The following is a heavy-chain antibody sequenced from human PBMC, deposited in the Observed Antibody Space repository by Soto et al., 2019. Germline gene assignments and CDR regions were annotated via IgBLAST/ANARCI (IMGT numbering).Heavy chain of an antibody. D-gene: IGHD6-19*01. CDR3: ASRFIAVAGTGEDY. Sequence: EVPLVESGGGLVKHGGSLRLSCAASGFTFSSYSMNWVRQAPVKGLEWVSSISSSRSDIYNADSVKGRFTISRDNAKNSLYLQMNSLRAEDTAVYYCASRFIAVAGTGEDYWGQGTLVTVSS. CDR1: GFTFSSYS. V-gene: IGHV3-21*01. J-gene: IGHJ4*02. CDR2: ISSSRSDI.